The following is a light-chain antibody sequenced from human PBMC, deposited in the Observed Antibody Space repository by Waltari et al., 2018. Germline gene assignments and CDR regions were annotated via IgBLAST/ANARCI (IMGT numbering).Light chain of an antibody. J-gene: IGLJ3*02. CDR3: LLYMGRGIWV. Sequence: QTVVTQAPSLSVSPGGTVTFTFALSFGSFPRTSYASWYQQRPGQTPRTLVYKTNPRSSGVPDRFSGSMRGNRAALIITGAQAEDESDYYCLLYMGRGIWVFGGETKLTVL. CDR1: FGSFPRTSY. V-gene: IGLV8-61*01. CDR2: KTN.